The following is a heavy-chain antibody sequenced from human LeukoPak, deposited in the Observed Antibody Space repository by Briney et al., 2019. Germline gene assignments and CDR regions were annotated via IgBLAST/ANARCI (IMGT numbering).Heavy chain of an antibody. V-gene: IGHV1-18*04. CDR1: GYTFAGYY. J-gene: IGHJ4*02. Sequence: ASVKVSCKASGYTFAGYYMHWVRQAPGQGLEWMGWISAYNGNTNYAQKLQGRVTMTTDTSTSTAYMELRSLRSDDTAVYYCARRGARIAAAGTTDYWGQGTLVTVSS. D-gene: IGHD6-13*01. CDR3: ARRGARIAAAGTTDY. CDR2: ISAYNGNT.